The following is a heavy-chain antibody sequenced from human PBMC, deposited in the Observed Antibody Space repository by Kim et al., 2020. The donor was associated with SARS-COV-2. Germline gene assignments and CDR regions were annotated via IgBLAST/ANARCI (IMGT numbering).Heavy chain of an antibody. D-gene: IGHD1-26*01. Sequence: NYTPSLRSRVTISVDTSKNQFSLKLSSVTAADTAIYYCAGTARGANFDYWGRGALVTVSS. CDR3: AGTARGANFDY. V-gene: IGHV4-4*09. J-gene: IGHJ4*02.